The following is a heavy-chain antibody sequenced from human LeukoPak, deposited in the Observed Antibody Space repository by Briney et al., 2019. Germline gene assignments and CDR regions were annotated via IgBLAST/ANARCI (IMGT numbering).Heavy chain of an antibody. V-gene: IGHV3-48*04. J-gene: IGHJ4*02. Sequence: GGSLRLSCSASGFSFSYYSMNWVRQAPGKGLDWVSYISSTSSTIYYAGSVKGRFTISRDNAKSTLYLQMNSLRAEDTAIYYCSKDTFGAEDYWGQGTLVTVSS. CDR1: GFSFSYYS. D-gene: IGHD3-10*01. CDR3: SKDTFGAEDY. CDR2: ISSTSSTI.